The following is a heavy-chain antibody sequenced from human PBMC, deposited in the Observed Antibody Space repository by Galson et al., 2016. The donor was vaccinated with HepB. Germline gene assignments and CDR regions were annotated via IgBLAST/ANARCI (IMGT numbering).Heavy chain of an antibody. CDR3: ARGGLAAAGNGNCYYYGMDV. CDR2: MNAGDGKT. Sequence: SVKVSCKASGYTFTSYSIHWVRQAPGQRLEWMGWMNAGDGKTKFSQKCQGRIAITRDTSASTAYMELSSLTSEDTAVYFCARGGLAAAGNGNCYYYGMDVWGQGTTVTVSS. J-gene: IGHJ6*02. D-gene: IGHD6-13*01. CDR1: GYTFTSYS. V-gene: IGHV1-3*01.